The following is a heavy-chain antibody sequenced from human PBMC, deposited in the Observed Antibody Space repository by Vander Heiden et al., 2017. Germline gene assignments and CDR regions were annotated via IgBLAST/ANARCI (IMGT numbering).Heavy chain of an antibody. CDR3: ASGHDLDYFDY. D-gene: IGHD3-3*01. Sequence: EVQLVESGGGLVQPGGSLRLSCAASGFTFSSYWMSWVRQAPGKGLEWVANIKQDGSEKYEVDSVKGRFTISRDNAKNSLYLQMNRMSAEDTAVYYYASGHDLDYFDYWGQGTMVTVYS. CDR2: IKQDGSEK. V-gene: IGHV3-7*01. J-gene: IGHJ4*02. CDR1: GFTFSSYW.